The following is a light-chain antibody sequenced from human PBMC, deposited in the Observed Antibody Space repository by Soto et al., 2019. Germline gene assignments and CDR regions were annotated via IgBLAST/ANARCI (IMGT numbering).Light chain of an antibody. V-gene: IGKV3-15*01. Sequence: EIMMTQSPANVSVFPGERATLSCRASQSIDSDLAWYQQKPGHVPRLLIYGASTRATGVPARFSGSGSGTEFTLTIIRLQSDAFAVYYCQQYSHWRTFGPGTKVEIK. CDR1: QSIDSD. J-gene: IGKJ1*01. CDR2: GAS. CDR3: QQYSHWRT.